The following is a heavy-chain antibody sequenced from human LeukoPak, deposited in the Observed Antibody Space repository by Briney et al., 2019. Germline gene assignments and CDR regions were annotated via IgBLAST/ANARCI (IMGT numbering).Heavy chain of an antibody. V-gene: IGHV4-59*08. CDR2: TYYSGST. J-gene: IGHJ4*02. CDR1: GGSISSYY. Sequence: PSETLSLTCTDCGGSISSYYWSWLRQPPGKGLVWIGYTYYSGSTYYTASLKRRVIISVDSSNNQFSLKLSSVTAANAAEYYCARRRGGYVDYWGQGTLVTVSS. CDR3: ARRRGGYVDY.